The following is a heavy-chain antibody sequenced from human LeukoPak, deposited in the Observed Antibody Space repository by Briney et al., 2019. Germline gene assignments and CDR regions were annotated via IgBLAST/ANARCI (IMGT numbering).Heavy chain of an antibody. CDR2: IYHSGST. D-gene: IGHD3-3*01. V-gene: IGHV4-30-2*01. Sequence: SETLSLTCTVSGGSISSGGYYWSWIRQPPGKGLEWIGYIYHSGSTYYNPSLKSRVTISVDRSKNQFSLKLSSVTAADTAVYYCARVYDFWSGYYYFDYWGQGTLVTVSS. J-gene: IGHJ4*02. CDR1: GGSISSGGYY. CDR3: ARVYDFWSGYYYFDY.